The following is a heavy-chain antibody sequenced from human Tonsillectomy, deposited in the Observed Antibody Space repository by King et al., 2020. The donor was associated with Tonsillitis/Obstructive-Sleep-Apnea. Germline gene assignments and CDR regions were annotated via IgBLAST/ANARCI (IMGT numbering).Heavy chain of an antibody. Sequence: VQLVESGGGLVQPGGSLRLSCAASGFTFRSYAMSWVRQAPGKGLEWVSAISGSGGSTYYADSVKGRFTISRDNSKNTLYLQMNSLRADDTAVYYCAKSQWEDLVAFDIWGQGTMVTVSS. CDR1: GFTFRSYA. D-gene: IGHD1-26*01. CDR3: AKSQWEDLVAFDI. J-gene: IGHJ3*02. CDR2: ISGSGGST. V-gene: IGHV3-23*04.